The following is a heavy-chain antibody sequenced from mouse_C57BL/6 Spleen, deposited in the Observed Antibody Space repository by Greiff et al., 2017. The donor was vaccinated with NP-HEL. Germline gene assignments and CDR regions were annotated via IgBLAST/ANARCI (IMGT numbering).Heavy chain of an antibody. CDR2: IYPRDGST. CDR1: GYTFTSYD. CDR3: ARTFTHYYGSSYWYFDV. D-gene: IGHD1-1*01. J-gene: IGHJ1*03. Sequence: VKLQQSGPELVKPGASVKLSCKASGYTFTSYDLNWVKQRPGQGLEWIGWIYPRDGSTKYNEKFKGKATLTVDTSSSTAYMELHSLTSEDSAVYFCARTFTHYYGSSYWYFDVWGTGTTVTVSS. V-gene: IGHV1-85*01.